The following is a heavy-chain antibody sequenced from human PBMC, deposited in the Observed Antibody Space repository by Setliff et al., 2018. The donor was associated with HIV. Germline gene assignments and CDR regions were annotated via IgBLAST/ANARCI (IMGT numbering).Heavy chain of an antibody. V-gene: IGHV4-34*01. D-gene: IGHD6-19*01. J-gene: IGHJ4*02. CDR1: GESSSAYF. CDR2: INHSGST. CDR3: ATGITVAPDY. Sequence: SETLSLTCAVYGESSSAYFWSWIRQPPGKGLEWMGLINHSGSTNYNPSLKSRVTISLGTSKNQFSLKMTSVTAADTAAYYCATGITVAPDYWGQGSPVTVSS.